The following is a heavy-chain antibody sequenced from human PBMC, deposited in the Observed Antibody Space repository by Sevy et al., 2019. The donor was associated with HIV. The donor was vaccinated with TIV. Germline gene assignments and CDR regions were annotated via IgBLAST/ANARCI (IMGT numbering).Heavy chain of an antibody. V-gene: IGHV1-2*06. J-gene: IGHJ4*02. Sequence: ASVKVSCNPSGYTFTAYQMHWVRQAPGQGLEWLGRISPKGGGTKYAQNFSGRITLTRDTSIVTFYMELSKLTPDDTAVYYCAMDLSGDKITFFDFWGQGTLVTVSS. CDR3: AMDLSGDKITFFDF. D-gene: IGHD5-12*01. CDR2: ISPKGGGT. CDR1: GYTFTAYQ.